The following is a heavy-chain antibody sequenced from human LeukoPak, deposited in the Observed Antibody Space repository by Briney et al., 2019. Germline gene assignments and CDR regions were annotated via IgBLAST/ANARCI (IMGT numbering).Heavy chain of an antibody. V-gene: IGHV3-7*01. D-gene: IGHD3-22*01. CDR3: ATYSSLNRREFQY. J-gene: IGHJ1*01. Sequence: PGGSMRLACEGSGFTFSNYWMGWVRQPPGKGLQWVANIKTDGSEKYYVDSVKGRFTISRDNAKNSLYLQMNSLRAEDTAVYYCATYSSLNRREFQYWGQGTLLTVSS. CDR2: IKTDGSEK. CDR1: GFTFSNYW.